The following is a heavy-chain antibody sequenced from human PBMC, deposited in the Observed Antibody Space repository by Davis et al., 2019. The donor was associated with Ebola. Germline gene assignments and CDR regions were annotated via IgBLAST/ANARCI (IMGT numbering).Heavy chain of an antibody. CDR2: TYYRSKWYN. D-gene: IGHD6-13*01. CDR3: ARIAAAGTPLYYYYGMDV. V-gene: IGHV6-1*01. CDR1: GDSVSSNSVV. Sequence: SQTLSLTCAISGDSVSSNSVVWNWIRQSPSRGLEWLGRTYYRSKWYNDYAVSVKSRITINPDTSKNQFSLKLSSVTAADTAVYYCARIAAAGTPLYYYYGMDVWGQGTTVTVSS. J-gene: IGHJ6*02.